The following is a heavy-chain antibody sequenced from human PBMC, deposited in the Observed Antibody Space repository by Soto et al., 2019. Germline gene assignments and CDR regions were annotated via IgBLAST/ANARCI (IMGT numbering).Heavy chain of an antibody. CDR2: MSYAGTYK. CDR1: GFTFSYYG. Sequence: GGSLRLSCAVSGFTFSYYGMHWVRQAPGKGLEWVAVMSYAGTYKYYADSVKGRFTISRDLSGNTLFLQMNSLRLEDTAVYFCAKEMYPRTVLDSSSPWGDYWGQGTLVTVSS. V-gene: IGHV3-30*18. CDR3: AKEMYPRTVLDSSSPWGDY. D-gene: IGHD6-6*01. J-gene: IGHJ4*02.